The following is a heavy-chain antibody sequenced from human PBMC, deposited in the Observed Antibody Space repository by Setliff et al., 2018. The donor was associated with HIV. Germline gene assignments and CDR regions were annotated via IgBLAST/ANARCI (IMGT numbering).Heavy chain of an antibody. CDR3: ARGGGRYYYDSSGYYYLDY. V-gene: IGHV1-18*01. Sequence: ASVKVSCKASGYTFTSYAMNWVRQAPGQGLEWMGGIIPMPGTANYAQKLQGRVTMTTDTSTSTAYMELRSLRSDDTAVYYCARGGGRYYYDSSGYYYLDYWGQGTLVTVPQ. J-gene: IGHJ4*02. CDR2: IIPMPGTA. D-gene: IGHD3-22*01. CDR1: GYTFTSYA.